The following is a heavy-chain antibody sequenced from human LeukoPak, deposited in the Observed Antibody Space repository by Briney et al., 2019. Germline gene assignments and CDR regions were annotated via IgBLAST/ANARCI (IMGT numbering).Heavy chain of an antibody. D-gene: IGHD2-8*01. J-gene: IGHJ4*02. CDR1: GYTLTGYY. CDR2: INPNSGGT. Sequence: GASVKVSCKASGYTLTGYYVHWVRQAPGQGLEWMGWINPNSGGTNYAQKFQGRVTMTRDTSISSAYMELSRLRSDDTAVYYCARYVMGLDFWGQGTLVTVSS. V-gene: IGHV1-2*02. CDR3: ARYVMGLDF.